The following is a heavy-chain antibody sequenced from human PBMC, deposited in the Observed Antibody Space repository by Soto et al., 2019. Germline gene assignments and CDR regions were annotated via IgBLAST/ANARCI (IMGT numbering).Heavy chain of an antibody. J-gene: IGHJ6*02. CDR1: GFTFSSYS. Sequence: RVSLRLSCAASGFTFSSYSMNWVRQAPGKGLEWVSSISSSSSYIYYAASVKGRFTISRDNAQNSLYLQMNSLRAEDTAVYYCARDIAVAGYYDYGMDVWGQGTTVTVSS. CDR2: ISSSSSYI. CDR3: ARDIAVAGYYDYGMDV. V-gene: IGHV3-21*01. D-gene: IGHD6-19*01.